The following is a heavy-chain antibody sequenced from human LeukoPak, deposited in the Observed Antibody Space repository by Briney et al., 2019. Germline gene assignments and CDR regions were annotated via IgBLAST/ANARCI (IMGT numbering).Heavy chain of an antibody. V-gene: IGHV3-11*05. D-gene: IGHD5/OR15-5a*01. CDR3: ARDPQNSVYTCSDF. CDR2: ISATTGYT. CDR1: GFTFSDYY. Sequence: GGSLRLSCAASGFTFSDYYMSWIRQAPGKGLGWVSYISATTGYTNYADSVKGRFTISRDNAKNSLYLQMNTLRAEDTAVYYCARDPQNSVYTCSDFWGQGTLVTVPS. J-gene: IGHJ4*02.